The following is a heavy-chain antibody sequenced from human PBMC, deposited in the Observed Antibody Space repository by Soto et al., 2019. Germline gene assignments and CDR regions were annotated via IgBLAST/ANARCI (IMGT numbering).Heavy chain of an antibody. CDR3: ARAYSSLGGHWFDP. CDR2: ISSSSSYI. J-gene: IGHJ5*02. Sequence: EVQLVESGGGLVKPGGSLRLSCAASGFTFSSYSMNWVRQAPGKGLEWVSSISSSSSYIYYADSVKGRFTISRDNAKNSLYLQMNSLRAEDTAVYYCARAYSSLGGHWFDPWGQGTLVTVSS. V-gene: IGHV3-21*01. CDR1: GFTFSSYS. D-gene: IGHD6-6*01.